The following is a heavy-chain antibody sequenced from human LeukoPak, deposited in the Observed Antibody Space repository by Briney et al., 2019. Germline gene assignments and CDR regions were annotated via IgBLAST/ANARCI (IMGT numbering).Heavy chain of an antibody. Sequence: GASVNVSCKASGYTFTGYYMHWVRQAPGQGLEWMGWINPNSGGTNYAQKFQGRVTMTRDTSISTAYMELSRLRSDDTAVYYCARDAETRPFSGEDAFDIWGQGTMVTVSS. CDR1: GYTFTGYY. CDR3: ARDAETRPFSGEDAFDI. J-gene: IGHJ3*02. V-gene: IGHV1-2*02. D-gene: IGHD6-6*01. CDR2: INPNSGGT.